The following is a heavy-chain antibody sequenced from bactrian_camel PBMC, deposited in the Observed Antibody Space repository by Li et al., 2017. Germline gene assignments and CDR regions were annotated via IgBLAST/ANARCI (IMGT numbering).Heavy chain of an antibody. Sequence: HVQLVESGGGAVQAGGSLRLSCAASGYSLSRHCIGWFRQAPGGPKEREGVAGLDPDGSTSYADSVKGRFTISQDNAKKTTYLQMDQLKTEDTAIYHCAAGWSYGVGTLLRRHYDYWGQGTQVTVS. CDR2: LDPDGST. CDR1: GYSLSRHC. D-gene: IGHD5*01. CDR3: AAGWSYGVGTLLRRHYDY. V-gene: IGHV3S53*01. J-gene: IGHJ4*01.